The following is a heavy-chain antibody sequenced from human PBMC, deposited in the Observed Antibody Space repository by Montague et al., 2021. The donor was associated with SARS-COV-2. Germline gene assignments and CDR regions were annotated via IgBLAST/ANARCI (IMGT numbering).Heavy chain of an antibody. Sequence: TLSLTCTVSGGSISCGSYYWSWIRQHPGKGLEWIGYIYYSGSSYYNPSLKSRVTISVDTSKNQFSLRLSSVTAADTAVYYCARARTSLIVVVNEFDYWGQGTLVTVSS. V-gene: IGHV4-31*03. CDR2: IYYSGSS. D-gene: IGHD2-21*01. CDR3: ARARTSLIVVVNEFDY. CDR1: GGSISCGSYY. J-gene: IGHJ4*02.